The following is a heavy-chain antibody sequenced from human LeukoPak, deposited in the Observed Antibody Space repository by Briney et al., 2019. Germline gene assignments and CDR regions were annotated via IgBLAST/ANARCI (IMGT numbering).Heavy chain of an antibody. CDR3: ATTVTRDYYYYYMDV. J-gene: IGHJ6*03. D-gene: IGHD4-17*01. CDR2: INPSGGST. V-gene: IGHV1-46*01. CDR1: GYTFTSYY. Sequence: GASVKVSCKASGYTFTSYYMHWVRQAPGQGLEWMGMINPSGGSTSYAQKFQGRVTMTRDMSTSTVYMELSSLRSEDTAVYYCATTVTRDYYYYYMDVWGKGTTVTVSS.